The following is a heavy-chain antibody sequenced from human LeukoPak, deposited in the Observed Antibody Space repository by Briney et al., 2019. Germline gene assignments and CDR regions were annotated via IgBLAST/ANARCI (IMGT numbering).Heavy chain of an antibody. Sequence: GGSLRLSCAASGFPFSSYFIHWVRQAPSKGLEWVALISPDGNDKYYADVVKGRFAISRDNSKNTLYLEMNSLTVEDTAVYYCAKGRGGSSNWGSDYWGQGTQVTVSS. CDR1: GFPFSSYF. CDR2: ISPDGNDK. CDR3: AKGRGGSSNWGSDY. D-gene: IGHD7-27*01. V-gene: IGHV3-30*18. J-gene: IGHJ4*02.